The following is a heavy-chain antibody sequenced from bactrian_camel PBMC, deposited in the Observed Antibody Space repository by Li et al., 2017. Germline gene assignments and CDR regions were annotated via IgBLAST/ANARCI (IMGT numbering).Heavy chain of an antibody. D-gene: IGHD8*01. J-gene: IGHJ6*01. CDR2: IDSDGSTG. V-gene: IGHV3-2*01. CDR1: GVTYNIYC. Sequence: SLSCVASGVTYNIYCMGWFRQPPGKEREGVAIIDSDGSTGYEDSVKGRFTISRDNAKNTIYLQMDNLKPDDSAVYYCAADPWRSGAFCYTGADFRYWGQGTQVTVS. CDR3: AADPWRSGAFCYTGADFRY.